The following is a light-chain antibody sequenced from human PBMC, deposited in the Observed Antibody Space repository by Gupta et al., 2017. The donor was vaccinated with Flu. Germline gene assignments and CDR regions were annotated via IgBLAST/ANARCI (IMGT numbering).Light chain of an antibody. Sequence: SVGERAPVNCTSSQIVVYSANTLNALSCYQNKPGQPPKLLIYWASNRDSGVPDRFSGSGSGTDFTPPSSRLQAEDVAVYYCHQYDITPYTFGQGTELEIK. CDR1: QIVVYSANTLNA. CDR3: HQYDITPYT. V-gene: IGKV4-1*01. CDR2: WAS. J-gene: IGKJ2*01.